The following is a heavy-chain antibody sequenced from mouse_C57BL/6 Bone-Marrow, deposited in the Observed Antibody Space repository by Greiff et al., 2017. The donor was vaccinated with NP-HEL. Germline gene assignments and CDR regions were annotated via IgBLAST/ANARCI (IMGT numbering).Heavy chain of an antibody. Sequence: VQGVESGAELVKPGASVKISCKASGYAFSSYWMNWVKQRPGKGLEWIGQIYPGDGDTNYNGKFKGKATLTADKSSSTAYMQLSSLTSEDSAVYFCARGVGRRPYFDYWGQGTTLTVSS. CDR3: ARGVGRRPYFDY. J-gene: IGHJ2*01. CDR1: GYAFSSYW. V-gene: IGHV1-80*01. D-gene: IGHD4-1*01. CDR2: IYPGDGDT.